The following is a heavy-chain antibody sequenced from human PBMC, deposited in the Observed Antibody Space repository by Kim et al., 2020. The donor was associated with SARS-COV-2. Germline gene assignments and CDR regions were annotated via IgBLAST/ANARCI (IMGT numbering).Heavy chain of an antibody. J-gene: IGHJ6*02. D-gene: IGHD6-13*01. CDR3: SRDLQSDRNRPSQSRSGSSWYWSYYYYGMDV. CDR2: INPNSGGT. V-gene: IGHV1-2*02. CDR1: GYTFTGYY. Sequence: ASVKVSCKASGYTFTGYYMHWVRQAPGQGLEWMGWINPNSGGTNYAQKFQGRVTMTRDTSISTAYMELSRLRSDDTAVYYCSRDLQSDRNRPSQSRSGSSWYWSYYYYGMDVWGQGTTVTVSS.